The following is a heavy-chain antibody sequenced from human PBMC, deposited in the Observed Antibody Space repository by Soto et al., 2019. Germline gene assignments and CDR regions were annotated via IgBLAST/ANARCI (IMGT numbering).Heavy chain of an antibody. CDR1: GYSFTSYW. CDR3: ARLFCGGGSCDAFDI. V-gene: IGHV5-10-1*01. CDR2: IDPSDSYT. D-gene: IGHD2-15*01. Sequence: VESLKISCKGSGYSFTSYWISWVRQMPGKGLEWMGRIDPSDSYTNYSPSFQGHVTISADKSISTAYLQWSSLKASDTAMYYCARLFCGGGSCDAFDIWGQGTMVTVSS. J-gene: IGHJ3*02.